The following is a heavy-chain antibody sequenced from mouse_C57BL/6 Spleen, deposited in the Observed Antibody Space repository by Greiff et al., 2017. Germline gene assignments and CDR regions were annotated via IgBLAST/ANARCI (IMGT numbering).Heavy chain of an antibody. Sequence: QVQLQQPGAELVRPGTSVKLSCTASGYTFTSYWMHWVKQRPGQGLEWIGVIDPSDSYTNYNQKFTGKATLTVDTSSSTAYMQLSSLTSEDSAVDYCARRGLGAWFAYWGQGTLVTVSA. CDR3: ARRGLGAWFAY. J-gene: IGHJ3*01. CDR1: GYTFTSYW. CDR2: IDPSDSYT. D-gene: IGHD4-1*01. V-gene: IGHV1-59*01.